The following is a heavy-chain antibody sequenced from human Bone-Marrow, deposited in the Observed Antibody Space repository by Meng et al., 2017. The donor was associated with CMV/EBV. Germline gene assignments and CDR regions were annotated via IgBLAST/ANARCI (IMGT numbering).Heavy chain of an antibody. Sequence: ASVKVSCKASGYTFTGYYMHWVRQAPGQGLEWMGWINPNSGGTNYAQKFQGRVTMTRDTSISTAYMELSRLRSDDTAVYYCARDIVVVPAAIEDGMDGWGQGTTVTVSS. CDR3: ARDIVVVPAAIEDGMDG. J-gene: IGHJ6*02. V-gene: IGHV1-2*02. D-gene: IGHD2-2*02. CDR1: GYTFTGYY. CDR2: INPNSGGT.